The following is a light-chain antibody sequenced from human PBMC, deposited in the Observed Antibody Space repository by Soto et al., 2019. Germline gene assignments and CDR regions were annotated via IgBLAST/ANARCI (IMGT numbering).Light chain of an antibody. V-gene: IGKV1-5*03. CDR3: QQNYINPRT. CDR1: QTISSW. J-gene: IGKJ1*01. Sequence: DIQMTQSPSTLSGSVGDRVTITCRASQTISSWLAWYQQKPGKAPKLLIYKASTLKSGVPSRFSGSGSGTEFTLTISSLQPDDFATYYCQQNYINPRTFGPGTKV. CDR2: KAS.